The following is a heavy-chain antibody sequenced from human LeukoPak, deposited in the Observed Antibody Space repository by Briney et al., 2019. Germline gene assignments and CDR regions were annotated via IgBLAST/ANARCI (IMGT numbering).Heavy chain of an antibody. J-gene: IGHJ4*02. CDR2: IPYDGNNK. D-gene: IGHD3-22*01. CDR1: GFTFGSYA. CDR3: ARGPRFAIRMIVVVTKGHFDY. V-gene: IGHV3-30*04. Sequence: PGGSLRLSCAPSGFTFGSYAMHWVRQAPGKGLEWGPVIPYDGNNKYYADSVKGRFTISRDNSKNTVYLQMNSLRAEDTAVYYCARGPRFAIRMIVVVTKGHFDYWGQGTLVTVSS.